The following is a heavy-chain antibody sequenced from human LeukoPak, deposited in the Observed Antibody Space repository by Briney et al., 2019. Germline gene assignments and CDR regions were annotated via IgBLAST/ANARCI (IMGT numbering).Heavy chain of an antibody. CDR3: ARVDLLWFGELQFDY. CDR1: GYTFTGYY. Sequence: ASVKVSCKASGYTFTGYYMHWVRQAPGQGLEWMGWINLNSGGTNYAQKFQGRVTMTRDTSISTAYMELSRLRSDDTAVYYCARVDLLWFGELQFDYWGQGTLVTVSS. CDR2: INLNSGGT. J-gene: IGHJ4*02. D-gene: IGHD3-10*01. V-gene: IGHV1-2*02.